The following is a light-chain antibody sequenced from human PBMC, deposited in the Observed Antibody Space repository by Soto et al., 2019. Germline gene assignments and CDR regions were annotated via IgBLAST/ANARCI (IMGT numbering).Light chain of an antibody. CDR2: GAS. CDR3: QQYGTSPVVT. Sequence: EIMLTQSPGTLSLSPGERATLSCRATQSVTSNFLAWYQHNPGQAPRLLIYGASSRAAGIPDRFSGSGSGTDFTLTISRLEPEDFAVYYCQQYGTSPVVTFGPGTKVDIK. V-gene: IGKV3-20*01. J-gene: IGKJ3*01. CDR1: QSVTSNF.